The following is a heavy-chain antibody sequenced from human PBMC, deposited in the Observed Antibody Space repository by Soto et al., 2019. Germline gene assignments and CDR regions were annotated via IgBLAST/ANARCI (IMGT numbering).Heavy chain of an antibody. CDR3: ARDLSPPGELFYDDFDV. V-gene: IGHV3-7*04. CDR2: IKRDGTVT. J-gene: IGHJ3*01. D-gene: IGHD2-21*01. Sequence: EVQLVESGGGLVQPGESLRLSCAASGFTFSAFWMTWLRQAPGKGLEWVANIKRDGTVTHYGDSVEGRCTLSRDNAQNSLFLQLNSLRPEDTAMYYCARDLSPPGELFYDDFDVWGQGTFVTVSS. CDR1: GFTFSAFW.